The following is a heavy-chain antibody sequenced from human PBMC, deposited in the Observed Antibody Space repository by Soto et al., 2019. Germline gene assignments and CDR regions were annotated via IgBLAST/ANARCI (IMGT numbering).Heavy chain of an antibody. Sequence: ASVNVSCKTSGYTFIGYYMHWGRQAPGQGLEWMGWMNPRSGDTNYAQKFQGRVTMTRDASFTTAYMELRRLRSDDTAVYFCGRDGVGATPLGWFDPWGQGTLVTVSS. CDR2: MNPRSGDT. CDR1: GYTFIGYY. J-gene: IGHJ5*02. CDR3: GRDGVGATPLGWFDP. V-gene: IGHV1-2*02. D-gene: IGHD1-26*01.